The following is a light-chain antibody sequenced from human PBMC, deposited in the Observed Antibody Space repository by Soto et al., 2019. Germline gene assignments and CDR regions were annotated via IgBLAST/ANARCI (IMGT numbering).Light chain of an antibody. V-gene: IGKV3-20*01. CDR1: QSVDSSY. CDR2: GAS. J-gene: IGKJ1*01. Sequence: EVVLTQSPGTLSLSPGERASLSCRASQSVDSSYLARYQQKPGQPPRVLIYGASIRATGIPDRFSGSGSGTDFTLTISRLEPEDFAVYYCQQYGRSQGTFGQGSKVEVK. CDR3: QQYGRSQGT.